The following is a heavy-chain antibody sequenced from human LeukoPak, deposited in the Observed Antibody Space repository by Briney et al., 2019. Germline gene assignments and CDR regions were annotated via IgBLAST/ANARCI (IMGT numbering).Heavy chain of an antibody. J-gene: IGHJ4*02. CDR2: IYHSGST. CDR1: GGSISSGGYS. D-gene: IGHD3-10*01. Sequence: SQTLSLTCAVSGGSISSGGYSWSWSRQPPGKGLEWIGYIYHSGSTYYNPSLKSRVTISVDRSKNQFSLKLSSVTAADTAVYYCARGGLLWFGELSGWGQGTLVTVSS. V-gene: IGHV4-30-2*01. CDR3: ARGGLLWFGELSG.